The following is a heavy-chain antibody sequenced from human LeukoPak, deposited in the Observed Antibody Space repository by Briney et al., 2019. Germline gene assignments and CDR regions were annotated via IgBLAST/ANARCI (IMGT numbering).Heavy chain of an antibody. D-gene: IGHD3-3*01. Sequence: SETLSLTCTVSGGSISSGSYYWSWIRQPAGKGLEWIGRIYTSGSTNYNPSLKSRVTISVDTSKNQFSLKLSSVTAADTAVYYCARWRRYMDVWGKGTTVTISS. CDR2: IYTSGST. J-gene: IGHJ6*03. V-gene: IGHV4-61*02. CDR3: ARWRRYMDV. CDR1: GGSISSGSYY.